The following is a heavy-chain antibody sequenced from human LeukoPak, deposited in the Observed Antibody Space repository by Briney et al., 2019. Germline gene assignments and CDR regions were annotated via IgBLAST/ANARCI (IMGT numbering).Heavy chain of an antibody. D-gene: IGHD1-26*01. Sequence: GGSLRLSCTGSGFAFSNSAISWVRKAPGKRLEWVSTVSGSGGSTYYADSVRGRFTISRDNSNNTAHLQMSGLRVDDTAIYYCAKGRGARYCNPMDVWGKGTTVTVSS. CDR1: GFAFSNSA. CDR2: VSGSGGST. CDR3: AKGRGARYCNPMDV. J-gene: IGHJ6*03. V-gene: IGHV3-23*01.